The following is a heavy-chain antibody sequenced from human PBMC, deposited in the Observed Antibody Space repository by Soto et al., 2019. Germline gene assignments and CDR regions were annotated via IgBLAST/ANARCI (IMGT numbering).Heavy chain of an antibody. CDR1: GGSVSSGSYY. V-gene: IGHV4-61*01. D-gene: IGHD4-17*01. J-gene: IGHJ4*02. Sequence: SETLSLTCTVSGGSVSSGSYYWNWIRQSPGKGLEWIGYIYSSGSTHYNPSLQNRVTISIDTSKNQVSLKVNSVTAADKAVYYCASFSNHSYGVYYFDYCGQLTPVPVSS. CDR2: IYSSGST. CDR3: ASFSNHSYGVYYFDY.